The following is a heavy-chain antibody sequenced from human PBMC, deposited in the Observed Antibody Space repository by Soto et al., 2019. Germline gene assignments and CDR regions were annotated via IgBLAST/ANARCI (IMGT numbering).Heavy chain of an antibody. CDR3: ARQSLSNFNWFDP. CDR1: GYTFTNYG. V-gene: IGHV1-18*04. CDR2: INADYGNT. J-gene: IGHJ5*02. Sequence: QLPLVQSGTELKKPGASVKVSCKASGYTFTNYGISWVRQAPGQGLEWMGWINADYGNTNYEQKFQGRVTMTTDTSTNTAYMELRSLRSDDTAVYYCARQSLSNFNWFDPWGQGTLVTVSS. D-gene: IGHD4-4*01.